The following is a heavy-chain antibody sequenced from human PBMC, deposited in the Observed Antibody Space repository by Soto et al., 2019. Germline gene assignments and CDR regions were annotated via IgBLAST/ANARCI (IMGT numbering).Heavy chain of an antibody. V-gene: IGHV1-69*13. CDR3: ARNGTLTGYSYGMDV. CDR2: IIPIFDTA. CDR1: GGTFSDYT. Sequence: SVKVSCKASGGTFSDYTINWVRQAPGQRLEWMGGIIPIFDTANYAEEFQGRVTITADESTSTSFMEVSSLRSEDTAVYYCARNGTLTGYSYGMDVWGQGTMVTVSS. D-gene: IGHD1-1*01. J-gene: IGHJ6*02.